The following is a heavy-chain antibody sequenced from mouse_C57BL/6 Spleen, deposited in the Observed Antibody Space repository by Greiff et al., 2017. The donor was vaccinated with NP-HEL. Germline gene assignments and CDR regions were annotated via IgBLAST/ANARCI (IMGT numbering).Heavy chain of an antibody. V-gene: IGHV1-80*01. Sequence: QVQLQQSGAELVKPGASVKISCKASGYAFSSYWMNWVKQRPGKGLEWIGQIYPGDGDTNYNGKFKGKATLTADKSSSPAYMQLSSLTSEDSAVYFCARAYGSPSYAMDYWGQGTSVTVSS. J-gene: IGHJ4*01. CDR1: GYAFSSYW. D-gene: IGHD1-1*01. CDR2: IYPGDGDT. CDR3: ARAYGSPSYAMDY.